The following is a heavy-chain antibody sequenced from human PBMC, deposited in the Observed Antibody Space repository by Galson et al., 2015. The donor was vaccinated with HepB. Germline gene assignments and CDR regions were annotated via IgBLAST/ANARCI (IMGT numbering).Heavy chain of an antibody. D-gene: IGHD6-19*01. CDR3: ARISRGASSGWYRADAFDI. V-gene: IGHV2-70*11. CDR2: IDWDDDK. J-gene: IGHJ3*02. CDR1: GFSLSTSGMC. Sequence: PALVKPTQTLTLTCTFSGFSLSTSGMCVSWIRQPPGKALEWLARIDWDDDKYYSTSLKTRLTISKDTSKNQVVLTMTNMDPVDTATYYCARISRGASSGWYRADAFDIWGQGTMVTVSS.